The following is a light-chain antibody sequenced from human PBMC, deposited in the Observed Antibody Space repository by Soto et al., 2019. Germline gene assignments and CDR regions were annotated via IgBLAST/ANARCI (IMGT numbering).Light chain of an antibody. CDR3: AAWDDSLNGLYV. Sequence: QSVLTQPPSASGTPGPRVTISCSGSSSNIGSNTVNWYQQLPGTAPKLLIYSNNQRPSGVPDRFSGSKSGTSASLAISGLQSEDEADYYCAAWDDSLNGLYVFGTATKLTVL. CDR2: SNN. J-gene: IGLJ1*01. V-gene: IGLV1-44*01. CDR1: SSNIGSNT.